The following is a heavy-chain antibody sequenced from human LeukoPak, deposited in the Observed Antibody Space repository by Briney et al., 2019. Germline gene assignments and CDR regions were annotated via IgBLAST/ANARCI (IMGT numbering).Heavy chain of an antibody. CDR3: ARKGGATTYGYYYYYMDV. CDR2: IRSSSSTI. J-gene: IGHJ6*03. CDR1: GFTFSSYS. V-gene: IGHV3-48*01. Sequence: PGGSLRLSCAASGFTFSSYSMNWVRQAPGKGLEWVSYIRSSSSTIYYADSVKGRFTISTDNANNSLYLQMNSLRAEDTAVYYCARKGGATTYGYYYYYMDVWGKGTTVTISS. D-gene: IGHD1-26*01.